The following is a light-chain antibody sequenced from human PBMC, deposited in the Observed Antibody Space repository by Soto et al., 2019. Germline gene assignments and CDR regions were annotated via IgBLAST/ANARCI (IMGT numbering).Light chain of an antibody. J-gene: IGLJ1*01. V-gene: IGLV4-69*01. CDR1: SGHSSYA. CDR2: LNSDGSH. Sequence: QSVLTQSPSASASLGASVKLTCTLSSGHSSYAIAWHQQQPEKGPRYLMKLNSDGSHSKGDGIPDRFSGSSSGAERYLTISSLQSEDAADYYCQNWGTGLQGVFGTGTELTVL. CDR3: QNWGTGLQGV.